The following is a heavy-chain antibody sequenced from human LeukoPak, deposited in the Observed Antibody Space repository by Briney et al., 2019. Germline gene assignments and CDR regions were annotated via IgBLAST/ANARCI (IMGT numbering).Heavy chain of an antibody. Sequence: SETLSLTCTVSGGSISSYYWSWIRQPPGKGLEWIGYIYYSGSTNYNPSLKSRVTISVDTSKNQFSLKLSPVTAADTAVYYCARVGVDDSGNIIKYFFDYWGQGTLVTVSS. CDR1: GGSISSYY. CDR3: ARVGVDDSGNIIKYFFDY. CDR2: IYYSGST. V-gene: IGHV4-59*01. D-gene: IGHD4-23*01. J-gene: IGHJ4*02.